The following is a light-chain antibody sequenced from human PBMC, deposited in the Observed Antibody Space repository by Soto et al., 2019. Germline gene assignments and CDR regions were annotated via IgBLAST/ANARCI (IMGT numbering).Light chain of an antibody. CDR3: QSYDSSLSGYV. V-gene: IGLV1-40*01. CDR2: GNS. CDR1: GSNIGSGYD. J-gene: IGLJ1*01. Sequence: QSVLTQPPSVSGAPGQRVTISCTGGGSNIGSGYDVHWYQQVPGTAPKLLIYGNSNRPSGVPDRFSGSKSGTSASLAITGLQAEDEADYYCQSYDSSLSGYVFGTGTKLTVL.